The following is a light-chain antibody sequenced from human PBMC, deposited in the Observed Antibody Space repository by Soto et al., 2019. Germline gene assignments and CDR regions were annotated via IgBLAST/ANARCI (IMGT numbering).Light chain of an antibody. Sequence: EIVLTQSPATLSLSPGERATLSCRASQSVSSYLAWYQQKPGQAPRLLLSDASNRATGIPARFSGSGSGTDFNLTISSLEPEDFAVYYCQQRRNWPPKLTFGGGTKVEIK. CDR3: QQRRNWPPKLT. V-gene: IGKV3-11*01. CDR2: DAS. J-gene: IGKJ4*01. CDR1: QSVSSY.